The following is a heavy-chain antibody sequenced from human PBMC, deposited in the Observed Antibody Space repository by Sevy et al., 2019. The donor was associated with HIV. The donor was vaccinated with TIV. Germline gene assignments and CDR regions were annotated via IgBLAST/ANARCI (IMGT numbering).Heavy chain of an antibody. V-gene: IGHV1-2*02. D-gene: IGHD2-2*02. J-gene: IGHJ6*02. Sequence: ASVKVSCKASGYTFTDYYIHWVRQAPGQGLEWMGWINPKSGVTNYAQKFHGRVTMTRDTSISTAYMELSRLRSDDTAVYYYARVVEPAGIDPYYYGVDVWGPGATVTVSS. CDR2: INPKSGVT. CDR1: GYTFTDYY. CDR3: ARVVEPAGIDPYYYGVDV.